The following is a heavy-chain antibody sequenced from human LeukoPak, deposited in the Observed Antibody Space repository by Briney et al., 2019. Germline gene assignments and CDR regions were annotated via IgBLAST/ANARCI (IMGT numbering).Heavy chain of an antibody. J-gene: IGHJ4*02. CDR3: ARVGSSGWRGYFDY. CDR2: INPNSGGT. V-gene: IGHV1-2*06. D-gene: IGHD6-19*01. CDR1: GYTFTGYY. Sequence: ASVKVSCKASGYTFTGYYMHWVRQAPGQGLEWMGRINPNSGGTNCAQKFQGRVTMTRDTSISTAYMELSRLRSDDTAVYYCARVGSSGWRGYFDYWGQGTLVTVSS.